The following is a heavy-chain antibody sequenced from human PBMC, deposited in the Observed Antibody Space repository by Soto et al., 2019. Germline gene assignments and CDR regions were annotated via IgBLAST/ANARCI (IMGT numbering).Heavy chain of an antibody. J-gene: IGHJ4*02. Sequence: GSLRLSCAASGFTFSSYAMSWVRQAPGKGLEWVAAVSGSGSSTYYADSVKGRFTISRDNSKNTLYLQMHSLRAEDTAIYYCAKESRTTGWLGVFDYWGQGTLVTVSS. D-gene: IGHD2-2*01. CDR1: GFTFSSYA. CDR2: VSGSGSST. V-gene: IGHV3-23*01. CDR3: AKESRTTGWLGVFDY.